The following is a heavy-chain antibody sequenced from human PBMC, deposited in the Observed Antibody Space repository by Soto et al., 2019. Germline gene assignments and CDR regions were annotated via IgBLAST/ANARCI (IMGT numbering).Heavy chain of an antibody. CDR2: ISYEGSNT. D-gene: IGHD1-1*01. V-gene: IGHV3-30*04. CDR1: GFTFDTYA. J-gene: IGHJ6*02. CDR3: ARVTPGNNLYYFSGLDF. Sequence: RRLSCVASGFTFDTYAIHWVRQAPGKGLQWVALISYEGSNTYYADSVRGRFTISRDNSKNTVYLQMNTLRPEDTGLYYCARVTPGNNLYYFSGLDFWGQGASVTVSS.